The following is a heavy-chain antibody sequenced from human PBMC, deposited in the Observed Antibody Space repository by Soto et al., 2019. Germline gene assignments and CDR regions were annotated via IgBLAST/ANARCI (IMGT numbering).Heavy chain of an antibody. CDR2: MSYDGSNE. Sequence: QVQLVESGGGVVQPGRSLRLSCAASGFTFSHYARHWVRQAPGKGLEWVALMSYDGSNEYYADSVKGRFTISRDNSKNTLYLQMNSLRAEDTAVYYCAKDGSHNVDYWGQGTLVTVSA. CDR1: GFTFSHYA. J-gene: IGHJ4*02. CDR3: AKDGSHNVDY. D-gene: IGHD1-26*01. V-gene: IGHV3-30*18.